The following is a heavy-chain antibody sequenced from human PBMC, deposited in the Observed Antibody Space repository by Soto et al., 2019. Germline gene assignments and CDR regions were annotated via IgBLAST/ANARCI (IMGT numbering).Heavy chain of an antibody. V-gene: IGHV4-34*01. CDR3: ARSSYGYGFYYYYGMDV. CDR1: GGSFSGYY. D-gene: IGHD5-18*01. J-gene: IGHJ6*02. Sequence: SETLSLTCAVYGGSFSGYYWSWIRQPPGKGLEWTGEINHSGSTNYNPSLKSRVTISVDTSKNQFSLKLSSVTAADTAVYYCARSSYGYGFYYYYGMDVWGQGTTVTVSS. CDR2: INHSGST.